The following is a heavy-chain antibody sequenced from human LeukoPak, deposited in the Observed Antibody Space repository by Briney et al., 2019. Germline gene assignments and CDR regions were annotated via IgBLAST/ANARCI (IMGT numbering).Heavy chain of an antibody. J-gene: IGHJ3*02. CDR2: ISGSSSNT. CDR3: ARATGTWGHDGFDI. D-gene: IGHD3-16*01. CDR1: GYTFISHG. Sequence: ASVKVSCKAYGYTFISHGISWVRQAPGQGREWMGWISGSSSNTNYAQRLQGRVTMTTDTSTTTAYMELRSLRSDDTAVYYCARATGTWGHDGFDIWGQGTMVTVSS. V-gene: IGHV1-18*01.